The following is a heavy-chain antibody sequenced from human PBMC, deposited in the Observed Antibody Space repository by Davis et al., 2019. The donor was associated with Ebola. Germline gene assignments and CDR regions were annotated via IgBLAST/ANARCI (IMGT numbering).Heavy chain of an antibody. D-gene: IGHD2-15*01. Sequence: GGSLRLSCVATGFTFSNAWMSWVRQAPGKGLEWVGRIKRKTDGGTTAYAAPVKGRFTISRDDSKNTLYLQMNSLKTEDTAVYYCAIDQCGGGGCYSDYYGMDVWGQGTTVTVSS. CDR2: IKRKTDGGTT. CDR3: AIDQCGGGGCYSDYYGMDV. CDR1: GFTFSNAW. V-gene: IGHV3-15*07. J-gene: IGHJ6*02.